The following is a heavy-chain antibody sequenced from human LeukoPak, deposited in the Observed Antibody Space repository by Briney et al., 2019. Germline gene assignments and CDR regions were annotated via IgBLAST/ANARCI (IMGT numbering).Heavy chain of an antibody. D-gene: IGHD2-15*01. CDR2: ISFDGSDK. V-gene: IGHV3-30*03. J-gene: IGHJ4*02. CDR3: ARQDCSGGSCYLDY. CDR1: GFTFSSYS. Sequence: GGSLRLSCAASGFTFSSYSMNWVRQAPGKGLEWVSVISFDGSDKFYADSVKGRLTISRDSSQNTLFVQMNSLRAEDTAVYYCARQDCSGGSCYLDYWGQGILVTVSS.